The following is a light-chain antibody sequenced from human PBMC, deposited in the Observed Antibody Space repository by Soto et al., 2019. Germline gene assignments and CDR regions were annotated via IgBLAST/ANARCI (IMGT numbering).Light chain of an antibody. Sequence: QSVLTQPPSASGSPGQSVTISCTGTSTDVGAYNYVSWYQQHPGKAPKLMIYEVTKRPSGVPDRFSGSKSGNTASLTISGLQAEDEGDYYCSSYISSSTPYVFGTGTKVTVL. J-gene: IGLJ1*01. V-gene: IGLV2-8*01. CDR1: STDVGAYNY. CDR3: SSYISSSTPYV. CDR2: EVT.